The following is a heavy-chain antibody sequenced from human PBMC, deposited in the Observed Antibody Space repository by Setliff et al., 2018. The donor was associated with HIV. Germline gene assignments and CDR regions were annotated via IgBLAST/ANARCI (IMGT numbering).Heavy chain of an antibody. Sequence: ASVKFSCKASGYTFTSYGISWVRQAPGQGLEWMGWISAYNGNTNYAQKLQGRVTMTTDTSTSTAYMELRSLRSDDTAVYYRARGHYDFWSGYAGTPNWFDPWGQGTLVTVSS. V-gene: IGHV1-18*01. CDR2: ISAYNGNT. CDR3: ARGHYDFWSGYAGTPNWFDP. J-gene: IGHJ5*02. D-gene: IGHD3-3*01. CDR1: GYTFTSYG.